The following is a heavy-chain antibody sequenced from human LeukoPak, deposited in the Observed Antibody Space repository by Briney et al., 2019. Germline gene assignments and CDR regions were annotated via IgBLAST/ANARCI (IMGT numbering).Heavy chain of an antibody. CDR2: ISSSSSYI. CDR3: ARRGSGSSRFDP. D-gene: IGHD1-26*01. V-gene: IGHV3-21*01. J-gene: IGHJ5*02. CDR1: GFTFSSYS. Sequence: GGSLRLSCAASGFTFSSYSMNWVRQAPGKGLEWVSSISSSSSYIYYADSVKGRFTISRDNAKNSLYLQMNSLRAEDTAVYYCARRGSGSSRFDPWGQGTLVTVSS.